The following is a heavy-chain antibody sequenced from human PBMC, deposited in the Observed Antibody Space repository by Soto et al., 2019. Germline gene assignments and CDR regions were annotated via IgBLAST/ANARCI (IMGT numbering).Heavy chain of an antibody. CDR3: ARSSGWYGAGSNYFDY. V-gene: IGHV3-33*01. Sequence: PGGSLRLSCAASGFTFSSYGMHWVRQAPGKGLEWVAVIWYDGSNKYYADSVKGRFTISRDNSKNTLYLQMNSLRAGDTAAYYCARSSGWYGAGSNYFDYWGQGTLVTVSS. CDR1: GFTFSSYG. CDR2: IWYDGSNK. J-gene: IGHJ4*02. D-gene: IGHD6-19*01.